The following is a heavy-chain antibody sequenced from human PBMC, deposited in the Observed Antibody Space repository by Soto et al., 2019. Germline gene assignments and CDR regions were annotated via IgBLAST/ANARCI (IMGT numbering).Heavy chain of an antibody. D-gene: IGHD2-15*01. V-gene: IGHV4-59*01. J-gene: IGHJ5*02. Sequence: PSATLSLTCTVSGGSISSYYWSWIRQPPGKGLEWIGYIYYSGSTNYNPSLKSRVTISVDTSKNQFSLKLSSVTAADTAVYYCARVAGGWFDPWGQGTLVTVSS. CDR3: ARVAGGWFDP. CDR2: IYYSGST. CDR1: GGSISSYY.